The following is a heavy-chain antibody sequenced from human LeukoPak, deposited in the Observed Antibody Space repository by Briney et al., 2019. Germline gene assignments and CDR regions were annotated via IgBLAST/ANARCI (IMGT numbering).Heavy chain of an antibody. V-gene: IGHV3-33*01. Sequence: PGGSLRLSCAASGFIFSHHGIHWVRQAPGKGLEWVAVIWSDATNRFYADSVKGRFTISRDNSQNTVFLQMNSLRVKDTAIYYCARDAQRGFDYSNSLKNWGHGTLVTVSS. J-gene: IGHJ4*01. CDR1: GFIFSHHG. CDR3: ARDAQRGFDYSNSLKN. CDR2: IWSDATNR. D-gene: IGHD4-11*01.